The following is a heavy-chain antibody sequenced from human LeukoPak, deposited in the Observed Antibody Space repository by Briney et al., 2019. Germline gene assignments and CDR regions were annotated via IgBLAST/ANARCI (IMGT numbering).Heavy chain of an antibody. Sequence: SETLSLTCTVSGGSISSSSYYWGWIRQPPGKGLEWIGSIYYSGSTYYNPSLKSRVTISVGTSKNQFSLKLSSVTAADTAVYYCARQLVAAADHFDYWGQGTLVTVSS. V-gene: IGHV4-39*01. J-gene: IGHJ4*02. CDR1: GGSISSSSYY. CDR2: IYYSGST. D-gene: IGHD6-13*01. CDR3: ARQLVAAADHFDY.